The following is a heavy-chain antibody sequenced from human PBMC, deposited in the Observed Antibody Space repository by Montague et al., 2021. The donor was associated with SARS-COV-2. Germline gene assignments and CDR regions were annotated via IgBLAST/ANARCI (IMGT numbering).Heavy chain of an antibody. CDR2: IYHSGTT. CDR3: ARSIVKIHTALVTWYSYYYGMDV. CDR1: GFSIGSGDY. V-gene: IGHV4-38-2*02. Sequence: SETLSLTCTVSGFSIGSGDYWGWIRQPPGKGLEWIGSIYHSGTTYYNPSLQSRLTMSIDTSTNQLSLRLTSVAAADTAVYYCARSIVKIHTALVTWYSYYYGMDVWAQGTTVTVSS. J-gene: IGHJ6*02. D-gene: IGHD5-18*01.